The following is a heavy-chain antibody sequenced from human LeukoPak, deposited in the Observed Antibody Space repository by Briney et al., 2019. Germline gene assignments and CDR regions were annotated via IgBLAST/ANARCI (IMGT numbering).Heavy chain of an antibody. CDR2: ICGSSSSS. V-gene: IGHV3-23*01. Sequence: GGSLRLSCAASGFSFSSYAMNWVRQAPGKGLEWVSVICGSSSSSYYVDSVKGRFTISRDNSKNTLYLQMNSLRAEDTAIYYCAKGSGGSCHSATDYWGQGTLVTVSS. CDR1: GFSFSSYA. CDR3: AKGSGGSCHSATDY. J-gene: IGHJ4*02. D-gene: IGHD2-15*01.